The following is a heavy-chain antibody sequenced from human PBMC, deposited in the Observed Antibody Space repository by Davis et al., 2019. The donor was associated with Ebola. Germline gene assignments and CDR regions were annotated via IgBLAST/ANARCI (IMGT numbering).Heavy chain of an antibody. Sequence: GEFLKISCKGSGYTFPSHWIGWVRQMPGKGLDWMGIIYPGDSDTRYSPSFQGPVTMSADKSVSTAYLQWSSLKASDTAMYYCARGAGDGDYVDYWGQGTLVTVSS. V-gene: IGHV5-51*01. J-gene: IGHJ4*02. CDR3: ARGAGDGDYVDY. CDR1: GYTFPSHW. CDR2: IYPGDSDT. D-gene: IGHD4-17*01.